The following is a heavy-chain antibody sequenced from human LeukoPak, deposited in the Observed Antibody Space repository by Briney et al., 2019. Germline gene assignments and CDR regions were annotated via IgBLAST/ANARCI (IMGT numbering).Heavy chain of an antibody. CDR1: GNRLTELS. CDR3: ATDPTYYFDGSGYYHVDY. V-gene: IGHV1-24*01. D-gene: IGHD3-22*01. J-gene: IGHJ4*02. Sequence: GASVKVSCKVSGNRLTELSVHWVRQAPGKGLEWMGGFDVEAGDTKYAQNLQGRVTMTEDTSTDTAYMELSSLRSEDTAVYYCATDPTYYFDGSGYYHVDYWGQGTLVTVSS. CDR2: FDVEAGDT.